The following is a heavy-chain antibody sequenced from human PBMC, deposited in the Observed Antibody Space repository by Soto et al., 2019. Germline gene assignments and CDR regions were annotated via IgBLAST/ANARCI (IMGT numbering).Heavy chain of an antibody. CDR1: GYTFSDYF. CDR2: VNPKRGGT. Sequence: GASVKVSCKTYGYTFSDYFLHWVRQAPGQGPEWMGFVNPKRGGTQYAQKFQGRVSMTRDTSINTVYMDLSGLTSDDTAVYFCARDSGIPGQCWYFDIWGRGSLVTVSS. CDR3: ARDSGIPGQCWYFDI. J-gene: IGHJ2*01. V-gene: IGHV1-2*02.